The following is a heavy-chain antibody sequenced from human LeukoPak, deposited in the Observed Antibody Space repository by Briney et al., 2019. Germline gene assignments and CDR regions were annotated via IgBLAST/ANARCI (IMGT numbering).Heavy chain of an antibody. CDR3: ARINSNYDAFDY. V-gene: IGHV4-4*02. CDR1: GVSISSSNW. Sequence: SGTLSLTCAVSGVSISSSNWWSWVRQPPGKGLEWIGEIYHSGSTNYNPSLKSRVTISVDTSKNQFSLKLSSVTAADTAVYYCARINSNYDAFDYWGQGTLVTVSS. D-gene: IGHD4-11*01. J-gene: IGHJ4*02. CDR2: IYHSGST.